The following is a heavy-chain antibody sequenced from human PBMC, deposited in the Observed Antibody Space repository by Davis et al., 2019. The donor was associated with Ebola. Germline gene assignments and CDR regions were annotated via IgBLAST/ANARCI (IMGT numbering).Heavy chain of an antibody. V-gene: IGHV4-30-2*01. CDR3: ARGDYAGSSFDY. CDR1: GGSISSGGYS. Sequence: MPSETLSLTCTVSGGSISSGGYSWSWIRQPPGKGLEWIGYTYLSGSTYYNPSLKSRVTISVDRYKNQFSLKLSSVTAADTAVYYCARGDYAGSSFDYWGQGTLVTVSS. J-gene: IGHJ4*02. D-gene: IGHD4-17*01. CDR2: TYLSGST.